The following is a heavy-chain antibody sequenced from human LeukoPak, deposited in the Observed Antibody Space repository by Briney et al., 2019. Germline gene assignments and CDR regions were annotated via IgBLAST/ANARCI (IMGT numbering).Heavy chain of an antibody. CDR1: GFTFSNAW. Sequence: GGSLRLSCAASGFTFSNAWMNWVRKAPGKGLEWVGRIKRKTDGGTTDYAAPVKGRFTISRDDSKNTLYPQMDSLKTEDTAVYYCTTGLHCSGGSCYSWYFDYWGQGTLVTVSS. CDR2: IKRKTDGGTT. D-gene: IGHD2-15*01. J-gene: IGHJ4*02. V-gene: IGHV3-15*07. CDR3: TTGLHCSGGSCYSWYFDY.